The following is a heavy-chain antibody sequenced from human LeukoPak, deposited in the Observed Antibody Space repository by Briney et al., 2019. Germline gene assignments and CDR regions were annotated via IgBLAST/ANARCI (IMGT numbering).Heavy chain of an antibody. J-gene: IGHJ4*02. Sequence: GGSLRHSCAASGFTFSSYWMHWVRRAPGKGLVWVSRINSDGSSTSYADSVKGRFTISSDNAKNTLYLQMNSLRAEDTAVYYCARALCGGDCYKNPYYFDYWGQGTLVTVSS. CDR1: GFTFSSYW. CDR3: ARALCGGDCYKNPYYFDY. D-gene: IGHD2-21*01. CDR2: INSDGSST. V-gene: IGHV3-74*01.